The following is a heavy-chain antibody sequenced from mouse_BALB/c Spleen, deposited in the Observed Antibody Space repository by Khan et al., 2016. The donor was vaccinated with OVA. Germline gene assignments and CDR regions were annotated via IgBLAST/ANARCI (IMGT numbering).Heavy chain of an antibody. Sequence: QVQLKQSGAELARPGASVTLSCKASGYTFTDYSINWMRQRTGQGLEWIGEIYPGSDNTYYNEKFKGKATLTADNSSSTAYMQLSSLTSEDSAVYFCAREWAAWFPYWGQGTLVTVSA. J-gene: IGHJ3*01. CDR1: GYTFTDYS. CDR3: AREWAAWFPY. CDR2: IYPGSDNT. V-gene: IGHV1-77*01.